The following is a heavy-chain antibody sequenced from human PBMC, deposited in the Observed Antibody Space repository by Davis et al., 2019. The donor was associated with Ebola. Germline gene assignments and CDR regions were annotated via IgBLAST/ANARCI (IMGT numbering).Heavy chain of an antibody. J-gene: IGHJ4*02. CDR1: GFTFSSYA. D-gene: IGHD3-22*01. CDR3: AKALTMILVISPFDS. CDR2: ISGSGGST. V-gene: IGHV3-23*01. Sequence: GESLKISCAASGFTFSSYAMSWVRQAPGKGLEWVSAISGSGGSTYYADSVKGRFTISRDNYKNTVYLQMKSLRAEDTAVYYCAKALTMILVISPFDSWGQGTLVTVSS.